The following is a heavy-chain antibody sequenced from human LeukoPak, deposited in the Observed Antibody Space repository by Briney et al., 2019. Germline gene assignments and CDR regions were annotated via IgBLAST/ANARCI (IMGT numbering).Heavy chain of an antibody. CDR2: ISGSGGST. D-gene: IGHD2-15*01. J-gene: IGHJ4*02. CDR1: GFTFSSYA. Sequence: GGSLRLSCAASGFTFSSYAMSWVRQAPGKGLEWVSAISGSGGSTYYADSVKGRFTISRDNSKNTLYLQMNSLRAEDTAVYYCAKDVLGYCSGGSCPFDYWGQGTLVTVSS. CDR3: AKDVLGYCSGGSCPFDY. V-gene: IGHV3-23*01.